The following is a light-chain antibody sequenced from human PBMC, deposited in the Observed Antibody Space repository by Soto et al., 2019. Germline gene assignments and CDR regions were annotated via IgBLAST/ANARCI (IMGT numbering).Light chain of an antibody. CDR1: SSDVGGYDY. Sequence: QSVLTQPASVSGSPGQSITISCTGTSSDVGGYDYVGWYQQHPGKAPKLMIYNVYNRPSGVSFRFSGSKSGNTASLTISGLQTEDEDDYYCTSYKNRYTYVFGTGTKVTV. V-gene: IGLV2-14*01. J-gene: IGLJ1*01. CDR3: TSYKNRYTYV. CDR2: NVY.